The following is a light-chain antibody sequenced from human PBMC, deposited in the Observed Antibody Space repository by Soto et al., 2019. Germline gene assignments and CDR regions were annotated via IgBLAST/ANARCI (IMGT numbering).Light chain of an antibody. J-gene: IGKJ1*01. Sequence: EIVLTQSPGTLSLSPGDTATLSCRASQSFNSAYLAWYQQRPGQPPRRLIYASSSRAAGVPDRFRGTVSGTEFALIISGLEPEDFAVYYCQHYGDSPWGFGQGTKVEIK. CDR3: QHYGDSPWG. V-gene: IGKV3-20*01. CDR1: QSFNSAY. CDR2: ASS.